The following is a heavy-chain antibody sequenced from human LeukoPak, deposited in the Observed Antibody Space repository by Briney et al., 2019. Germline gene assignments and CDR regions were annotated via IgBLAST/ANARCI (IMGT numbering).Heavy chain of an antibody. CDR3: ARISRNYYDSSGIDY. CDR2: INHSGST. CDR1: GGSFSGYY. J-gene: IGHJ4*02. V-gene: IGHV4-34*01. Sequence: SETLSLTCAVYGGSFSGYYWSWIRQPPGKGLEWIGEINHSGSTNYNPSLKSRVTISVDTSENQFSLKLSSVTAADTAVYYCARISRNYYDSSGIDYWGQGTLVTVSS. D-gene: IGHD3-22*01.